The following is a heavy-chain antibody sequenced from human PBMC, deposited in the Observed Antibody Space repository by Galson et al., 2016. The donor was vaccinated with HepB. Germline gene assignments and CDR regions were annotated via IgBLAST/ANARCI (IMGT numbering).Heavy chain of an antibody. J-gene: IGHJ4*02. CDR1: GCTFRTYS. Sequence: SLRLSCAPSGCTFRTYSMHWVRQAPGKGLEWVALVSFDGKNKFYADSVKGRFTISKDNSQSTLFLQMNSLRTDDTAVYFCARDRRPAGAFKSDRVGAADYWGQGTLVSVSS. D-gene: IGHD1-26*01. V-gene: IGHV3-30*04. CDR2: VSFDGKNK. CDR3: ARDRRPAGAFKSDRVGAADY.